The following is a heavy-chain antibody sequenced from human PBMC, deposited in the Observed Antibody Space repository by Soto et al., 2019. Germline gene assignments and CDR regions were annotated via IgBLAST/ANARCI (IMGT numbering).Heavy chain of an antibody. CDR2: IYYSGRT. CDR1: GGSISSGDYY. CDR3: ARLKFGYSTFDP. Sequence: QVQLQESGPGLVKPSQTLSLTCTVSGGSISSGDYYWSWIRQPPGKGLEWIGYIYYSGRTYYNPSLKSRVPTPVHTSKNQFSLKLSSVTAADTAVYYCARLKFGYSTFDPWGQGTLVTVSS. J-gene: IGHJ5*02. D-gene: IGHD5-18*01. V-gene: IGHV4-30-4*01.